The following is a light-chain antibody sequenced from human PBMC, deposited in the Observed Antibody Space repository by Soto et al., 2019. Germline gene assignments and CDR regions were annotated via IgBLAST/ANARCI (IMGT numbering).Light chain of an antibody. V-gene: IGLV2-11*01. Sequence: QSALTQPRSVSGSPGQSVTISCTGTSSDVGGYNYVSWYRQHPGKAPQLMIYDVSKRPSGVPDRFSGSKSGNTASLTISGLQAEDEADYYCCSYAGSYTWVFVNGTKLTVL. CDR3: CSYAGSYTWV. CDR2: DVS. CDR1: SSDVGGYNY. J-gene: IGLJ1*01.